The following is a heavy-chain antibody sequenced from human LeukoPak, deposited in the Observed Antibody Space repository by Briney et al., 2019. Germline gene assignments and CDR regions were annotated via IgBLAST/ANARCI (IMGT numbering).Heavy chain of an antibody. V-gene: IGHV3-23*01. Sequence: QPGGSLRLSCAASGFTFSSYAMNWVRQAPGKGLEWVSYISDSGGSTYYADSVKGRFTISRDNPENTLYLQMNSLRAEDTAVYYCAKPRNGYNFGAFDIWGQGTMVTVSS. CDR2: ISDSGGST. CDR1: GFTFSSYA. J-gene: IGHJ3*02. CDR3: AKPRNGYNFGAFDI. D-gene: IGHD5-24*01.